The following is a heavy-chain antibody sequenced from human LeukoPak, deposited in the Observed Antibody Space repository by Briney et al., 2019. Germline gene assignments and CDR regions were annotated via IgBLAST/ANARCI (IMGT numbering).Heavy chain of an antibody. Sequence: ASVKVSCKASGGTFSSYTISWVRQAPGQGLEWMGRIIPILGIANYEQKFQGRVTITADKSTSTAYMELSSLRSEDTAVYYCARSEVTGNWFDPWGQGTLVTVSS. J-gene: IGHJ5*02. CDR2: IIPILGIA. V-gene: IGHV1-69*02. CDR1: GGTFSSYT. D-gene: IGHD2-21*02. CDR3: ARSEVTGNWFDP.